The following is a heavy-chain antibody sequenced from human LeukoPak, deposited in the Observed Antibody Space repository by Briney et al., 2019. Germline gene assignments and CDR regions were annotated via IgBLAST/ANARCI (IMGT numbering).Heavy chain of an antibody. CDR1: GFTLDDA. D-gene: IGHD1-14*01. J-gene: IGHJ4*02. CDR3: AKDKTRGPGDY. V-gene: IGHV3-43*02. CDR2: ISEDGGDT. Sequence: GGSLRLSCAASGFTLDDAMHWVRQTPGKGLECVSLISEDGGDTWYADSVKGRFTISRDNSKNSLYLQMNSLRAEDTAFYYCAKDKTRGPGDYWGQGTLVTVSS.